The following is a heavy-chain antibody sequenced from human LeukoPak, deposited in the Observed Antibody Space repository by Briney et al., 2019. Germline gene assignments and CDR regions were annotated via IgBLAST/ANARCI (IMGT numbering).Heavy chain of an antibody. V-gene: IGHV3-53*04. D-gene: IGHD1-26*01. CDR3: ARSDSGAYYGSWYFDL. J-gene: IGHJ2*01. CDR1: GFTVSSNY. CDR2: IYSGGTT. Sequence: SGGSLRLSCAASGFTVSSNYMSWVCQAPGEGLEWVAVIYSGGTTYYADSVKGRFTISRHNSKNTLYLQMDSLRTDDTAMYYCARSDSGAYYGSWYFDLWGRGTLVTVSS.